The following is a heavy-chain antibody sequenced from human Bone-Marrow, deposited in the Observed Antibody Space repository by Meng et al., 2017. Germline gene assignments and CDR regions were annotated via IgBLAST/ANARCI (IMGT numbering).Heavy chain of an antibody. V-gene: IGHV3-15*04. Sequence: VDVGGGVVKPGCALSLAWLASGLSFTDAGMSWGRQASGKGLEWVGRIERKRDGGTTDYDAPVKGRFTISRDDSKNTLYLQMNSLISEDTAVYFCATGAAAADHWGQGTLVTVSS. D-gene: IGHD6-13*01. J-gene: IGHJ4*02. CDR3: ATGAAAADH. CDR1: GLSFTDAG. CDR2: IERKRDGGTT.